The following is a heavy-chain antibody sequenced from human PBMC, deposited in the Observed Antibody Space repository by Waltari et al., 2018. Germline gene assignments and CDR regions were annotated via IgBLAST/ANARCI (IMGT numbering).Heavy chain of an antibody. V-gene: IGHV1-2*02. CDR1: GYTFTGHY. J-gene: IGHJ4*02. CDR3: ARDRATFGAMGWYFDY. CDR2: INPDSGAT. D-gene: IGHD3-3*01. Sequence: QLQLVQSGAEVKKPGASVRVSCKAYGYTFTGHYLHWVRPAPGQGLEWMGWINPDSGATDSAQKFQGRVTMTRDTSLTTIYMELSSLRSDDTAVYYCARDRATFGAMGWYFDYWGQGTLVTVSS.